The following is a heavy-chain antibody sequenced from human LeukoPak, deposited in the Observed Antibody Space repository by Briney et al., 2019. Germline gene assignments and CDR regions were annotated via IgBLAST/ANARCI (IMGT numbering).Heavy chain of an antibody. V-gene: IGHV4-39*01. CDR2: IYYSGST. D-gene: IGHD3-10*01. J-gene: IGHJ6*02. CDR1: GGSISSSSYY. Sequence: SETLSLTCTVSGGSISSSSYYWGWIRQPPGKGLEWIGSIYYSGSTYYNPSLKSRVTISVDTSKNQFSLKLSSVTAADTAVYYCAGDKRDYYYYYGMDVWGQGTTVTVSS. CDR3: AGDKRDYYYYYGMDV.